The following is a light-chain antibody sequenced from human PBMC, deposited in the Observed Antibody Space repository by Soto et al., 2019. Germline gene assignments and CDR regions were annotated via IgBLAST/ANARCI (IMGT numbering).Light chain of an antibody. J-gene: IGKJ1*01. CDR1: QSVSSN. V-gene: IGKV3-15*01. Sequence: EIGMTQSPSTLSVSQGERATLSCRASQSVSSNLAWYQQKPGQAPRLLIYGASTRATGLPARFSGSGSGTEFTLTISSRQSEDFAVYYCQQYNDWPPWTFGQGTKVDIK. CDR2: GAS. CDR3: QQYNDWPPWT.